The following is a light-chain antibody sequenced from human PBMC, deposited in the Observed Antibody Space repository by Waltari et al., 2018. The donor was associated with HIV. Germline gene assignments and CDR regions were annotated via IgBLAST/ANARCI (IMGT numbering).Light chain of an antibody. CDR1: SPNIGSIT. V-gene: IGLV1-44*01. Sequence: QSVLTQPPSASGTPGQRVTISSSGSSPNIGSITVNWSQQPPGTAPKLLIYSNNQRPSGVPDRFSGSKSGTSASLAISGLQSEDEADYYCAAWDDSLNGHYVFGTGTKVTVL. CDR3: AAWDDSLNGHYV. J-gene: IGLJ1*01. CDR2: SNN.